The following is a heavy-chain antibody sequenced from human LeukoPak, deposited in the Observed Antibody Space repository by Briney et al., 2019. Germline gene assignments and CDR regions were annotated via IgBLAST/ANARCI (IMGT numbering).Heavy chain of an antibody. CDR2: MNPNSGNT. CDR3: ASGRFLAFDI. Sequence: ASVKVSCKASGYTFTSCYMHWVRQATGQGLEWMGWMNPNSGNTGYAQKFQGRVTITRNTSISTAYMELSSLRSEDTAVYYCASGRFLAFDIWGQGTMVTVSS. V-gene: IGHV1-8*03. D-gene: IGHD3-16*01. CDR1: GYTFTSCY. J-gene: IGHJ3*02.